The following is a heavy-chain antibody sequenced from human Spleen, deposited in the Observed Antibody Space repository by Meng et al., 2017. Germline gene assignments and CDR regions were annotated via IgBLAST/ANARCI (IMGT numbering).Heavy chain of an antibody. Sequence: SGPTLVKPTQTLTLTCTFTGFSLSTSGVGVGWIRQSPGKALEWLGIIYWDDDKRYSSSLKSRLTITKDTSKNQVVLRMTNMDPVDKATYYCARTLYYSITNCYATDVDAFDIWGQGTMVTVSS. CDR3: ARTLYYSITNCYATDVDAFDI. CDR2: IYWDDDK. CDR1: GFSLSTSGVG. V-gene: IGHV2-5*02. D-gene: IGHD2-2*01. J-gene: IGHJ3*02.